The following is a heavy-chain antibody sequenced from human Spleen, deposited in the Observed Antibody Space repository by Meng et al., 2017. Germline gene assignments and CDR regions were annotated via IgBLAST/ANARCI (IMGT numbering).Heavy chain of an antibody. CDR3: ARGASSRLEV. Sequence: QVQLVQSGAEVKKPGASVKVSCKASGYTFTSYAVHWVRQAPGQRLEWMGWINTNTGNPTYVQGFTGRFVFSLDTSVNTAYLQISSLKADDTAVYYCARGASSRLEVWGQGTLVTVSS. V-gene: IGHV7-4-1*02. D-gene: IGHD6-13*01. J-gene: IGHJ4*02. CDR2: INTNTGNP. CDR1: GYTFTSYA.